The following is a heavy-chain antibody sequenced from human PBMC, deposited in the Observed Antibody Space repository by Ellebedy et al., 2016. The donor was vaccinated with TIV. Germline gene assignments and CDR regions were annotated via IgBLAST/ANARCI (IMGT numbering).Heavy chain of an antibody. V-gene: IGHV4-61*05. J-gene: IGHJ4*02. Sequence: SETLSLTCTVSGGSISSSSYYWGWIRQPPGKGLEWIGYIYYSGSTNYNPSLKSRVTISVDTSKNQFSLKLSSVTAADTAVYYCAGYRYFDYWGQGTLVTVSS. CDR3: AGYRYFDY. CDR1: GGSISSSSYY. CDR2: IYYSGST. D-gene: IGHD3-16*02.